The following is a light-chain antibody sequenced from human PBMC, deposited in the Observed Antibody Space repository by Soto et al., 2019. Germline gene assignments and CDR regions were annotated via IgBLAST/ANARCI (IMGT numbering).Light chain of an antibody. CDR3: QQSYSTPPT. V-gene: IGKV1-39*01. CDR2: AAS. Sequence: DIQMTQSPSSLSASVGDRVTITCRASQSISGYLNWYQQKPGKAPKILIYAASSLQSGVPSRFSGSGSGTDFTLTISSLKPEDFATYYCQQSYSTPPTFGQGTRLEIK. CDR1: QSISGY. J-gene: IGKJ5*01.